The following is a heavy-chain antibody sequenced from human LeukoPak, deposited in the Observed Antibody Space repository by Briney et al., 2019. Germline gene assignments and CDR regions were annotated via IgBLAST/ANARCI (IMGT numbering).Heavy chain of an antibody. J-gene: IGHJ4*02. CDR2: IKQDGSEK. D-gene: IGHD5-12*01. Sequence: GGSLRLSCAASGFTFSNYNMNWVRQAPGKGLEWVANIKQDGSEKYYVDSVKGRFTISRDNAKNSLYLQMNSLRAEDTAVYYCARYVDSSYYFDYWGQGALVTVSS. CDR1: GFTFSNYN. CDR3: ARYVDSSYYFDY. V-gene: IGHV3-7*01.